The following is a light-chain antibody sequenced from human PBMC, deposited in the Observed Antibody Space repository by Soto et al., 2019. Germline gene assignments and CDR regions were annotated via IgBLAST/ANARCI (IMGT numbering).Light chain of an antibody. Sequence: EIVMTQSPATLSVSPGERATLSCMARQSIWNDLAMYQPKPGQAPRPLMYGASTRATGFPARFSGSGSGTEFTLTISSLQSEDFAVYSCQQYNDWPITFGQGTRLEIK. CDR3: QQYNDWPIT. CDR1: QSIWND. V-gene: IGKV3D-15*01. J-gene: IGKJ5*01. CDR2: GAS.